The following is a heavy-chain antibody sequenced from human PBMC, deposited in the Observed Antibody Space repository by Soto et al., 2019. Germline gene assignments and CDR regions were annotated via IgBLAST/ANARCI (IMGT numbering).Heavy chain of an antibody. J-gene: IGHJ4*02. Sequence: GASVKVSCKASGGTFNKYAIDWVRQAPGQGLEWMGGITPLFGTPNYAQRFQGRVTISADEVTSTAYMALRSLRSDDTGVYYCARQFDYDTSGYYYAYWGQGTLVTVYS. D-gene: IGHD6-25*01. CDR2: ITPLFGTP. CDR1: GGTFNKYA. V-gene: IGHV1-69*13. CDR3: ARQFDYDTSGYYYAY.